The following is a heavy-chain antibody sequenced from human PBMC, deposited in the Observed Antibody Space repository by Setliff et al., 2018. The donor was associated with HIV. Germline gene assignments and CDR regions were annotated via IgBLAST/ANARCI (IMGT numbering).Heavy chain of an antibody. J-gene: IGHJ6*03. CDR1: SGSMTSTGYY. V-gene: IGHV4-39*07. D-gene: IGHD1-26*01. Sequence: PSETLSLTCTVSSGSMTSTGYYWGWIRQPPGQGLEWIGSIYYSGSTYYNPSLKSRVTISIDTSKKQLSLKLNSVTAADTAVYYYARAMGANWSYYYYMDVWGKGTTVTVSS. CDR3: ARAMGANWSYYYYMDV. CDR2: IYYSGST.